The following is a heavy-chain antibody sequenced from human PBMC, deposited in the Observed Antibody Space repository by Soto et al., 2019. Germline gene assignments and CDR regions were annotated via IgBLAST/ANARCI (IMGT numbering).Heavy chain of an antibody. D-gene: IGHD3-22*01. CDR2: IWYDGSNK. CDR3: ARPYDSSGYYYMGEYFQH. Sequence: GGSLRLSCAASGFTFSSYGMHWVRQAPGKGLEWVAVIWYDGSNKYYADSVKGRFTISRDNSKNTLYLQMNSLRAEDTAVYYCARPYDSSGYYYMGEYFQHWGQGTLVTVSS. CDR1: GFTFSSYG. V-gene: IGHV3-33*01. J-gene: IGHJ1*01.